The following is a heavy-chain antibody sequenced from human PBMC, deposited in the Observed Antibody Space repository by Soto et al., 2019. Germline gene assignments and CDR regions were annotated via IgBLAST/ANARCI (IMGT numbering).Heavy chain of an antibody. CDR2: IYSGGST. CDR1: GFTVSSNY. CDR3: AREPVGDGGGGGYYFDY. V-gene: IGHV3-53*01. J-gene: IGHJ4*02. D-gene: IGHD3-16*01. Sequence: GGSLRLSCAASGFTVSSNYMSWVRQAPGKGLEWVSVIYSGGSTYYADSVKGRFTISRDNSKNTLYLQMNSLRAEDTAVYYCAREPVGDGGGGGYYFDYWGQGTLVTVSS.